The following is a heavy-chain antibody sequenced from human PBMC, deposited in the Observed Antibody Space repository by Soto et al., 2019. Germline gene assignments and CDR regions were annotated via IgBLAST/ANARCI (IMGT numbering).Heavy chain of an antibody. CDR2: ISAYNGIT. V-gene: IGHV1-18*01. CDR3: ARARIDYGDYSLFGYSDYGMDF. J-gene: IGHJ6*02. D-gene: IGHD4-17*01. Sequence: QGQLVQSGAEVKKPGASVKVSCKASGYTFTRYGISWVLQAPGHGLEWMGWISAYNGITNYAQKLQGRVAMTTDTSTSTAYMELRSLRSDDTAVYYCARARIDYGDYSLFGYSDYGMDFWGQGTTVTVSS. CDR1: GYTFTRYG.